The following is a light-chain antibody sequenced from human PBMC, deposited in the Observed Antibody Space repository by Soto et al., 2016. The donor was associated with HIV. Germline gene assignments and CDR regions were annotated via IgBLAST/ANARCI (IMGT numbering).Light chain of an antibody. Sequence: SYDLAQPPSVSVSPGQTATITCSADRLGDTFVSWYHQRPGQSPVLVIYQDSKRPSGIPGRFSGSSSGNTAALTISGTQVSDEGDYFCQAVDLNTNVFFGAGTKLTV. J-gene: IGLJ2*01. CDR1: RLGDTF. V-gene: IGLV3-1*01. CDR3: QAVDLNTNVF. CDR2: QDS.